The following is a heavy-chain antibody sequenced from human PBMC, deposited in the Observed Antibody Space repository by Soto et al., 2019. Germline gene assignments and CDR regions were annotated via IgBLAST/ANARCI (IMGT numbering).Heavy chain of an antibody. CDR3: AREAESVVGASYFYFYGMDV. V-gene: IGHV3-30*09. Sequence: LRLSCAASGFTFNNYAMHWVRQAPGKGLEWVALISHDGSNRYFADSVKGRFAIPRDNSKSTLYLLINSLRAEDTAVYFCAREAESVVGASYFYFYGMDVWGQGTTVTVSS. CDR1: GFTFNNYA. CDR2: ISHDGSNR. D-gene: IGHD1-26*01. J-gene: IGHJ6*02.